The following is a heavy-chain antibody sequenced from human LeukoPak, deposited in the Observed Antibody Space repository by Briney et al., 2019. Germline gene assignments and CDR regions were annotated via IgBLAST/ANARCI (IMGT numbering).Heavy chain of an antibody. Sequence: GWSLRLSCTASGFTFGDYAMSWFRQAPGKGLEWVGFIRRKAYGGTTEYAASVKGRFTISRDDSKSIAYLQMNSLRAEDTAVYYCAKAFFITIFGEPSEVEGSFDYWGQGTLVTVSS. CDR1: GFTFGDYA. CDR2: IRRKAYGGTT. CDR3: AKAFFITIFGEPSEVEGSFDY. V-gene: IGHV3-49*03. D-gene: IGHD3-3*01. J-gene: IGHJ4*02.